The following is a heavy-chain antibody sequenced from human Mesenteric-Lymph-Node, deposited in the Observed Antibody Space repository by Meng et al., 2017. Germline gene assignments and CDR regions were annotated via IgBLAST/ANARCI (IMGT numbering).Heavy chain of an antibody. V-gene: IGHV3-7*01. J-gene: IGHJ3*02. CDR3: ARCCEYYDYVWGSYRYWGGPDAFDI. Sequence: GESLKISCAASGFTFSSYWMSWVRQAPGKGLEWVANIKQDGSEKYYVDSVKGRFTISRDNAKNSLYLQMNSLRAEDTAVYYCARCCEYYDYVWGSYRYWGGPDAFDIWGQGTMVTVSS. CDR1: GFTFSSYW. D-gene: IGHD3-16*02. CDR2: IKQDGSEK.